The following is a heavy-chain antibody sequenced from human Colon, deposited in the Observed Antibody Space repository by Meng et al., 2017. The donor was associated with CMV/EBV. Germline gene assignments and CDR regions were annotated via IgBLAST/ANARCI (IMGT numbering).Heavy chain of an antibody. CDR2: IRTDGSNQ. D-gene: IGHD3-10*01. J-gene: IGHJ4*02. CDR1: GFTFRSYG. CDR3: ARDGVRGLDY. Sequence: GESLKISCAASGFTFRSYGMHWVRQAPGKGLEWVTFIRTDGSNQYYADSVKGRFTISRDHSKNTLYVQMNSLRAEDTALYYCARDGVRGLDYWGQGTLVTVSS. V-gene: IGHV3-30*02.